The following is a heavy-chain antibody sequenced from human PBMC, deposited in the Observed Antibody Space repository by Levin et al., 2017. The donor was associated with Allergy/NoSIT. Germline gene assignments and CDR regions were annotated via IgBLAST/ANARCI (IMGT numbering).Heavy chain of an antibody. Sequence: GESLKISCKGSGYSFTTNWVVWVRQTPGKGLEWMGIIYPGDSDTRYSPSFRGQVTISADKSIDTAYLQWRSLQASDTAMYYCARRSGANPHYDYWGQGTLVTVSS. D-gene: IGHD4/OR15-4a*01. V-gene: IGHV5-51*01. J-gene: IGHJ4*02. CDR2: IYPGDSDT. CDR1: GYSFTTNW. CDR3: ARRSGANPHYDY.